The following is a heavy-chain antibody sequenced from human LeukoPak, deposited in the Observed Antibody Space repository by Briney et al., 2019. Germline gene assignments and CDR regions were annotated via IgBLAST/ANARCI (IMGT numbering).Heavy chain of an antibody. V-gene: IGHV3-30*02. CDR3: AKAGYCSGGSCYEIDY. CDR1: GFTFSSYG. J-gene: IGHJ4*02. Sequence: VGSLGLSCAASGFTFSSYGMHWVRQAPGKGLEWVAFIQYDGNNKYHAESVKGRLTISRDNSKNTLYLQINSLRAEITAVYYCAKAGYCSGGSCYEIDYWGQGTLVTVSS. CDR2: IQYDGNNK. D-gene: IGHD2-15*01.